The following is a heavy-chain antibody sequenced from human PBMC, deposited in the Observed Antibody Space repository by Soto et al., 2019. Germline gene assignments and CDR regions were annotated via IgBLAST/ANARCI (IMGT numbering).Heavy chain of an antibody. Sequence: GESLKISCKASGYSFTNNWLGWMRQMPGKGLEWMGIIYPDDSDTRYSPSFQGQVTISVDKSITTAYLQWNSLRASDTAMYYCARQVATTEIHAFDIWGQGTMVTVSS. CDR1: GYSFTNNW. CDR3: ARQVATTEIHAFDI. D-gene: IGHD5-12*01. V-gene: IGHV5-51*01. CDR2: IYPDDSDT. J-gene: IGHJ3*02.